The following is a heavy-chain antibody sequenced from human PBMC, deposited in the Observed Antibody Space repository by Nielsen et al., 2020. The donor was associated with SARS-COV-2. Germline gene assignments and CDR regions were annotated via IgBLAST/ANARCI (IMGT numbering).Heavy chain of an antibody. CDR1: GFTFSSYE. D-gene: IGHD1-1*01. Sequence: GESLKISCAASGFTFSSYEMNWVRQAPGKVLEWVSYISTSGSTIYYADSVKGRFTISRDNAKNSLYLQMDSLRGEDTAMYYCARASSTSYNAAFDMWGQGTMVTVSS. CDR2: ISTSGSTI. V-gene: IGHV3-48*03. J-gene: IGHJ3*02. CDR3: ARASSTSYNAAFDM.